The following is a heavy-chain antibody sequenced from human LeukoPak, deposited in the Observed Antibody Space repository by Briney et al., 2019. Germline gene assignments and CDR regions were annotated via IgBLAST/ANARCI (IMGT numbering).Heavy chain of an antibody. CDR2: IIPIFGTA. Sequence: GASVKVSCKASGGTFSSYAISWVRQAPGQGLEWMGGIIPIFGTANYAQKFQGRVTITADESTSTAYMELSSLKSEDTAVYYCARAGELELRDGYFDYWGRGTLVTVSS. V-gene: IGHV1-69*13. CDR1: GGTFSSYA. CDR3: ARAGELELRDGYFDY. D-gene: IGHD1-7*01. J-gene: IGHJ4*02.